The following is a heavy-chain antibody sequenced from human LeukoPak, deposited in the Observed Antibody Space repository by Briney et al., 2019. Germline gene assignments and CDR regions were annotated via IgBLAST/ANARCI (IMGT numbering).Heavy chain of an antibody. V-gene: IGHV1-24*01. Sequence: AASVKVSCKVSGYTLTELSMHWVRQAPGKGLEWMGCFDPEDGETIYAQKFQGRVTMTEDTSTDTAYMELSSLRSEDTAVYYCATTEPGIAVAGPRLHWFDPWGQGTLVTVSS. J-gene: IGHJ5*02. CDR2: FDPEDGET. CDR3: ATTEPGIAVAGPRLHWFDP. D-gene: IGHD6-19*01. CDR1: GYTLTELS.